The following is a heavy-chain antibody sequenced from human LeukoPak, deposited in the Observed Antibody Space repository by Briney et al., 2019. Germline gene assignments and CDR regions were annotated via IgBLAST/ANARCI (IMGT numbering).Heavy chain of an antibody. CDR2: INPNSGGT. Sequence: ASVKVSCKASGYTFTGYYMHWVRQAPGQGLEWMGRINPNSGGTNYAQKFQGRVTMTRDTSISTAYMELSRLRSDDTAVYYCARGMGDRSGYCIDYWGQGTLVTVSS. V-gene: IGHV1-2*06. D-gene: IGHD3-22*01. CDR1: GYTFTGYY. J-gene: IGHJ4*02. CDR3: ARGMGDRSGYCIDY.